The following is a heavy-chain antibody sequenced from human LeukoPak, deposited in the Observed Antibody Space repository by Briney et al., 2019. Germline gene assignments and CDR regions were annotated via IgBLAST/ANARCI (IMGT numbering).Heavy chain of an antibody. V-gene: IGHV1-46*01. CDR1: CYTFTPYY. D-gene: IGHD2-2*02. Sequence: SDPVSHKASCYTFTPYYLHCLRHPPPPALQCMDIIHPSGGSTSYAQKFQGSVTMTRDTSTRTVYMELISLRSEDTAVYYCAGGHCSNTSCYTAGYYYYYMDVWGKGTTVTVSS. J-gene: IGHJ6*03. CDR3: AGGHCSNTSCYTAGYYYYYMDV. CDR2: IHPSGGST.